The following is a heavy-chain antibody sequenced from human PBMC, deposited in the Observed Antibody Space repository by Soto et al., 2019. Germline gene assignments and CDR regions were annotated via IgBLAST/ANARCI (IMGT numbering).Heavy chain of an antibody. V-gene: IGHV4-34*01. CDR1: GGSFSGYY. CDR3: ARGFWMATTLYPYYYYYGMDV. Sequence: LSLTCAVYGGSFSGYYWSWIRQPPGKGLEWIGEINHSGSTNYNPSLKSRVTISVDTSKNQFSLKLSSVTAADTAVYYCARGFWMATTLYPYYYYYGMDVWGQGTTVTVSS. CDR2: INHSGST. J-gene: IGHJ6*02. D-gene: IGHD5-12*01.